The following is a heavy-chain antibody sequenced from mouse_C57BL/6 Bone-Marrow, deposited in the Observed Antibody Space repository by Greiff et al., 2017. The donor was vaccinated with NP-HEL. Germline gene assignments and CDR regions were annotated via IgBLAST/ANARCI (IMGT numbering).Heavy chain of an antibody. CDR1: GYTFTSYW. J-gene: IGHJ4*01. CDR3: AIKEARYAMDY. V-gene: IGHV1-74*01. Sequence: QVQLQQPGAELVKPGASVKVSCKASGYTFTSYWMHWVKQRPGQGLEWIGRIHPSDSDTNYNQKFKGKATLTVDKSSSTAYMQLSSLTSEDSAVYYCAIKEARYAMDYWGQGTSVTVSS. CDR2: IHPSDSDT.